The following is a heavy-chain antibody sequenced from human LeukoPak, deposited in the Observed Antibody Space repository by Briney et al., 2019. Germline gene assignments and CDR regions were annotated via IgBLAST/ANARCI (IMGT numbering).Heavy chain of an antibody. J-gene: IGHJ4*02. CDR1: GGSISNYY. CDR2: IYYTGNT. Sequence: PSETLSLTCTVSGGSISNYYWSWIRQSPGKGLEWIGYIYYTGNTNYNPSLESRVIISVDTSKNQFSLKLSSVTAADTAVYYCARGILWFGELLYWGQGTLVTVSS. V-gene: IGHV4-59*08. D-gene: IGHD3-10*01. CDR3: ARGILWFGELLY.